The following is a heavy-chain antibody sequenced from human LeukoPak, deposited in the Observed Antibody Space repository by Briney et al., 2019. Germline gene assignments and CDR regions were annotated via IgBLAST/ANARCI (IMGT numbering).Heavy chain of an antibody. D-gene: IGHD7-27*01. CDR2: INPSGGST. J-gene: IGHJ1*01. V-gene: IGHV1-46*01. CDR1: GGTFSSYA. CDR3: AREAGLNLGPYFQH. Sequence: ASVKVSCKASGGTFSSYAISWVRQAPGQGLEWMGIINPSGGSTSYAQKFQGRVTMTRDTSTSTVYMELSSLRSEDTAVYYCAREAGLNLGPYFQHWGQGTLVTVSS.